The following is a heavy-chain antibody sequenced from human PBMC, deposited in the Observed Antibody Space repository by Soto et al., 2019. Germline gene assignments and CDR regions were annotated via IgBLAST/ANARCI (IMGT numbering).Heavy chain of an antibody. CDR2: ISYDVSNK. CDR1: GFTFSSYA. D-gene: IGHD1-1*01. Sequence: QVQLVESGGGVVQPGRSLRLSCAASGFTFSSYAMHWVRQAPGKGLEWVAVISYDVSNKYYADSVKGRFTISRDNSKNTLYLQMNSLRAEDTAVYYCAREDWNVANYYYGMDVWGQGTTVTVSS. CDR3: AREDWNVANYYYGMDV. V-gene: IGHV3-30-3*01. J-gene: IGHJ6*02.